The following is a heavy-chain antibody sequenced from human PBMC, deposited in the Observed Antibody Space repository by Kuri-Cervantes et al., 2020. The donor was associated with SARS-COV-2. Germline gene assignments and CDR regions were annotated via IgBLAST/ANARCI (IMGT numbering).Heavy chain of an antibody. Sequence: SETLSLTCTVSGGSISSHYWSWIRQPPGKGLEWIGYIYYSGSTNYNPSLESRVTISVDTSKNQFSLKLSSVTAADTAVYYCGKVSWLQLWRRYSDSWGQGTLVTDSS. D-gene: IGHD5-24*01. CDR3: GKVSWLQLWRRYSDS. J-gene: IGHJ4*02. CDR2: IYYSGST. CDR1: GGSISSHY. V-gene: IGHV4-59*11.